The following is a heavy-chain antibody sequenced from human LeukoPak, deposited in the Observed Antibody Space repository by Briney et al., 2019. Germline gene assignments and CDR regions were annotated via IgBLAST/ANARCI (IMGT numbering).Heavy chain of an antibody. Sequence: ASVKVSCKASGYTFTSYGIRWVRQAPGQGPEWMGWISAYNGNTNYAQKLQGRVTMTTDTSTSTAYMELRSLRSDDTAVYYCARDLRVAIVVVITTPPGYWGQGTLVTVSS. D-gene: IGHD3-22*01. CDR3: ARDLRVAIVVVITTPPGY. J-gene: IGHJ4*02. CDR2: ISAYNGNT. CDR1: GYTFTSYG. V-gene: IGHV1-18*01.